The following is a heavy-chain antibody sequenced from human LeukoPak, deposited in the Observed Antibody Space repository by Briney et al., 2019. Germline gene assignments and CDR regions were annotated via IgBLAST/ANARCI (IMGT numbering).Heavy chain of an antibody. J-gene: IGHJ4*02. CDR1: GGSFSGYY. D-gene: IGHD2-2*01. CDR2: INHSGST. CDR3: ARAGPAAMFDY. Sequence: SETLSLTCAVYGGSFSGYYWSWIRQPPGKGLEWIGEINHSGSTNYNPSLKSRVTISVDTSKNQFSLKLSSVTAADTAVYYCARAGPAAMFDYWGQGTLVTVSS. V-gene: IGHV4-34*01.